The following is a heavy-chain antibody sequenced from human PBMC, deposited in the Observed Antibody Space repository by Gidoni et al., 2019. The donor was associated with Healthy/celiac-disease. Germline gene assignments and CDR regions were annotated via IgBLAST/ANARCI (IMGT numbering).Heavy chain of an antibody. CDR2: IGGSGGST. CDR3: ARISSSWISFDY. Sequence: EVQLLEFGGGLVQPGGSLRLSCAASGVTFSSYAMSWVRQAPGKGLEWVSAIGGSGGSTYYADSVKGRFTISRDNSKNTLYLQMNSLRAEDTAVYYCARISSSWISFDYWGQGTLVTVSS. CDR1: GVTFSSYA. J-gene: IGHJ4*02. D-gene: IGHD6-6*01. V-gene: IGHV3-23*01.